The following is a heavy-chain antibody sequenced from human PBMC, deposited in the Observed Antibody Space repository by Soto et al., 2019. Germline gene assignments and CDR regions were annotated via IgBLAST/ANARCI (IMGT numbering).Heavy chain of an antibody. V-gene: IGHV4-31*03. CDR2: IYYSGST. CDR1: GVSISSGGYY. J-gene: IGHJ4*02. D-gene: IGHD2-15*01. CDR3: ARYCSGGSCYLNFDY. Sequence: SETLSLTCTVSGVSISSGGYYWSWIRQHPGKGLEWIGYIYYSGSTYYNPSLKSRVTISVDTSKNQFSLKLSSVTAADTAVYYCARYCSGGSCYLNFDYWGQGTLVTVS.